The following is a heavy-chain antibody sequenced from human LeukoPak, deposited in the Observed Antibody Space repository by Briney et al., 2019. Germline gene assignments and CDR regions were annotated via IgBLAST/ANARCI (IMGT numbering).Heavy chain of an antibody. D-gene: IGHD6-19*01. Sequence: ASVKVSCKASGYTFTSYYMHWVRQAPGQGLEWMGIINPSGGSTSYAQKFQGRVTMTRDTSTSTVYMELSSLRSEDTAVYYCARARSQTGYSSGWFPSYYGMDVWGQGTTVTVSS. CDR2: INPSGGST. V-gene: IGHV1-46*01. J-gene: IGHJ6*02. CDR3: ARARSQTGYSSGWFPSYYGMDV. CDR1: GYTFTSYY.